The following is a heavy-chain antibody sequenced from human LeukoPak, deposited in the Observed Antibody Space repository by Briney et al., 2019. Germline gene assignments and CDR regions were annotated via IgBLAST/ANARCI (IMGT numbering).Heavy chain of an antibody. CDR2: IRSKAYGATT. Sequence: PGGSLRLSCITSGFTFGDYGLSWVRQAPGKGLEWVGFIRSKAYGATTEYAASLKDRFTISRDDPKSIAYLQVNSLKTEDTAVYYCTRILLKWELPGSDAFDIWGEGTMVTVSS. CDR1: GFTFGDYG. J-gene: IGHJ3*02. V-gene: IGHV3-49*04. CDR3: TRILLKWELPGSDAFDI. D-gene: IGHD1-26*01.